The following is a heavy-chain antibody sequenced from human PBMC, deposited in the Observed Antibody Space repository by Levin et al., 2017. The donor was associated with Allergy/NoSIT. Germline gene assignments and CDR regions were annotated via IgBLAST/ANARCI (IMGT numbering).Heavy chain of an antibody. CDR1: EYSFTVYY. J-gene: IGHJ4*02. CDR2: INPFSGGT. CDR3: GRRRSGYYDVIDY. V-gene: IGHV1-2*02. Sequence: ASVKVSCKASEYSFTVYYIHWVRQAPGQGLEWMGWINPFSGGTKYAQKFQGRVTVTGDTAISTVYMEMSSLRSDDTAVYYCGRRRSGYYDVIDYWGQGTLVTV. D-gene: IGHD3-3*01.